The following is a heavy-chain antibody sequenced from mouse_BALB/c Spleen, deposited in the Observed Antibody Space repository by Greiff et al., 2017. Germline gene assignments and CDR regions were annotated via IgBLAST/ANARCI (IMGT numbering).Heavy chain of an antibody. Sequence: VKLQESGPELVKPGASVRISCKASGYTFTSYYIHWVKQRPGQGLEWIGWIYPGNVNTKYNEKFKGKATLTADKSSSTAYMQLSSLTSEDSAVYFCARGAADYWGQGTTLTVSS. V-gene: IGHV1S56*01. CDR2: IYPGNVNT. CDR1: GYTFTSYY. J-gene: IGHJ2*01. CDR3: ARGAADY.